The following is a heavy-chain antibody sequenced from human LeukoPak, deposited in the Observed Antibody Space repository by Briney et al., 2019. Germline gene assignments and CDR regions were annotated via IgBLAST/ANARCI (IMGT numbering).Heavy chain of an antibody. CDR1: GGSISSGGYY. Sequence: PSETLSLTCTVSGGSISSGGYYWSWIRQHPGKGLEWLGYIYYSGSTYYNPSLKSRVTISVDTSKNQFSLKLSSVTAADTAVYYCARVQVYCSGGSCYSHYFDYWGQGTLVTVSS. D-gene: IGHD2-15*01. V-gene: IGHV4-31*03. CDR2: IYYSGST. CDR3: ARVQVYCSGGSCYSHYFDY. J-gene: IGHJ4*02.